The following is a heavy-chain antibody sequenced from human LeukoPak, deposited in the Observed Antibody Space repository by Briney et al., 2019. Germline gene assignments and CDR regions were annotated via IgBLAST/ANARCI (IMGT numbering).Heavy chain of an antibody. CDR2: INHSGST. Sequence: SETLSLTCAVYGGSFSGYYWSWIRQPPGKGLEWIGEINHSGSTNYNPSLKSRVTISVDTSKNQFSLKLSSVTAADTAVYYCARIREEQQLVLNVDYWDQGTLVTVSS. V-gene: IGHV4-34*01. CDR3: ARIREEQQLVLNVDY. D-gene: IGHD6-13*01. CDR1: GGSFSGYY. J-gene: IGHJ4*02.